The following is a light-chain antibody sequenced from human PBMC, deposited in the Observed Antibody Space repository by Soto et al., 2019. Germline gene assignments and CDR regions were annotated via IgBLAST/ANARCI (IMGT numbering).Light chain of an antibody. J-gene: IGKJ4*01. V-gene: IGKV3-15*01. CDR2: GAS. Sequence: EIVMTQSPATLSVSPGERATLSCRASQSVSSNLAWYQQKPGQAPRLLIYGASTRATGIPARFSGSGSGTEFTLTISSLQSEDFAVYYCQQYNKWPLTFGGGTKG. CDR1: QSVSSN. CDR3: QQYNKWPLT.